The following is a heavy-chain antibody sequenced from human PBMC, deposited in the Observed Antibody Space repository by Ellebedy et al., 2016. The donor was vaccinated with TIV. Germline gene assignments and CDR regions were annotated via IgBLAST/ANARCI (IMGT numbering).Heavy chain of an antibody. V-gene: IGHV4-39*01. J-gene: IGHJ4*02. CDR3: ARHPLEWLVGPMYFDY. D-gene: IGHD6-19*01. CDR1: GDSISSSSYY. Sequence: SETLSLTCTVSGDSISSSSYYWGWIRQPPGKGLEWIGSIYYSGSTYYNPSLKSRVTISVDTSKNQFSLKLSSVTAADTAVYNCARHPLEWLVGPMYFDYWGQGTLVTVSS. CDR2: IYYSGST.